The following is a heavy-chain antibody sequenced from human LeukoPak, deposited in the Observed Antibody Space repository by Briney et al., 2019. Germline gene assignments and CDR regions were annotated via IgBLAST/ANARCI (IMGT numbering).Heavy chain of an antibody. CDR2: ISSNGGSK. CDR1: GFIFSSYA. CDR3: ARDSRPSDFWSGYYTSFDY. J-gene: IGHJ4*02. D-gene: IGHD3-3*01. V-gene: IGHV3-64*01. Sequence: GGSLRLSCAASGFIFSSYAMHWVRQAPGKGLEYASGISSNGGSKDYANSVKGRFTISRDNSKNTLYLQMGSLRPEDMAVYYCARDSRPSDFWSGYYTSFDYWGQGILVTVSS.